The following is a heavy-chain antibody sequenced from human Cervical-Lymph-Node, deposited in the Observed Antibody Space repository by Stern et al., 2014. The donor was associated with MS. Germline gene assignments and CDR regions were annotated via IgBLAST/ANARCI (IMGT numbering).Heavy chain of an antibody. CDR2: ISSSRSTI. D-gene: IGHD3-22*01. Sequence: EVQLVESGGGLVQPGGSLRLSCAASGFTFSSYSMNWVRQATGKGLEWVSYISSSRSTIYYADSVKGRFTISRDNAKNSLYLQMNSLRDEDTAVYYCARIPLYDSSGYYDWYFDLWGRGTLVTVSS. CDR3: ARIPLYDSSGYYDWYFDL. CDR1: GFTFSSYS. J-gene: IGHJ2*01. V-gene: IGHV3-48*02.